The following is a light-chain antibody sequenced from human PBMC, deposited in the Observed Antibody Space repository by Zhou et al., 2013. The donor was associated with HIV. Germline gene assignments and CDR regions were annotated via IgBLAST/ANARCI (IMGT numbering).Light chain of an antibody. CDR1: QTIINY. V-gene: IGKV1-33*01. CDR3: QQYDNLPRT. Sequence: DIQMTQSPSSLSASVGDRVTITCRASQTIINYLNWYQQKPGKAPNLLISTASTLRSGVPSRFSGSGYGTDFTLTISSLQPEDIATYYCQQYDNLPRTFGQGTKVEIK. J-gene: IGKJ1*01. CDR2: TAS.